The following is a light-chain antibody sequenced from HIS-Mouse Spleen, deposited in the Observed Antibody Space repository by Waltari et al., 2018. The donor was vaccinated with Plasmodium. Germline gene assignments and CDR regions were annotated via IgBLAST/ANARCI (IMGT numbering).Light chain of an antibody. CDR1: ALPKKS. CDR2: EDS. V-gene: IGLV3-10*01. CDR3: YSTDSSGNHRV. J-gene: IGLJ3*02. Sequence: SYELTQPPPFSVSPGQTARRTCSVDALPKKSASWYQQKSGQAPVLVTYEDSKRPSGLPGRFSGSSSGTMATLTISGAQVEDEADYYCYSTDSSGNHRVFGGGTKLTVL.